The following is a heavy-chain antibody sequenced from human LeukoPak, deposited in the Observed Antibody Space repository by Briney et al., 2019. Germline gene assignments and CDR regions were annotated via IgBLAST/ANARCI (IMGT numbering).Heavy chain of an antibody. V-gene: IGHV3-21*01. D-gene: IGHD6-19*01. J-gene: IGHJ3*02. CDR2: ISGSSSYI. CDR1: GFTFNTYE. Sequence: PGGSLRLSCAASGFTFNTYEMNWVRQAPGKGLEWVSSISGSSSYIYYADSVKGRFTISRDNAKNSLYLQMNSLRAEDTAVYYCARAIAVADAFDIWGQGTMVTVSS. CDR3: ARAIAVADAFDI.